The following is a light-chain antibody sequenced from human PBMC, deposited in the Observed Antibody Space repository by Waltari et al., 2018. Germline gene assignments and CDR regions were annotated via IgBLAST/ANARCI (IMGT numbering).Light chain of an antibody. CDR3: NSYAGSNSFDVV. V-gene: IGLV2-8*01. CDR1: SSDVGGYNY. J-gene: IGLJ2*01. CDR2: DVS. Sequence: QSALTQPPSASGSPGQSVTISCTGTSSDVGGYNYVSWYRQHPGKAPELMILDVSKRPSWVPAGFSCSKSDNTASLTVFGLQAEDEADYYCNSYAGSNSFDVVFGGGTKLTVL.